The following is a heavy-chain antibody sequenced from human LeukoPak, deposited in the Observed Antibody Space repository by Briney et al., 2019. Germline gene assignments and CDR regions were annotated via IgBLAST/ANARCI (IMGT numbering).Heavy chain of an antibody. CDR1: GFTFSSYA. CDR2: ISYDGSNK. CDR3: AKDSGLYDRSGSYLGIDH. J-gene: IGHJ4*02. Sequence: PGGSLRLSCAASGFTFSSYAMHWVRQAPGKGLEWVGVISYDGSNKYYADSVKGRFTISRDNSKNSLYLQMNSLRAEDTAFYYCAKDSGLYDRSGSYLGIDHWGQGTLVTVSS. V-gene: IGHV3-30*04. D-gene: IGHD3-22*01.